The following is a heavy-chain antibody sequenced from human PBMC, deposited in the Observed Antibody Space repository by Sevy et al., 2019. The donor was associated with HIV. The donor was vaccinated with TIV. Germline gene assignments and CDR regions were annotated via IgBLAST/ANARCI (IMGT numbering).Heavy chain of an antibody. V-gene: IGHV3-48*02. D-gene: IGHD6-25*01. CDR1: GFRFNYHN. CDR2: ISNSGSTT. Sequence: GGSLRLSCAASGFRFNYHNMNWVRQAPGKGLEWISYISNSGSTTYLADSVRGRFTISRDNAKNSRFLEMDNLTDEDTAVYYCAREGNRERQTIPLDSWGRGIQVTVSS. CDR3: AREGNRERQTIPLDS. J-gene: IGHJ4*02.